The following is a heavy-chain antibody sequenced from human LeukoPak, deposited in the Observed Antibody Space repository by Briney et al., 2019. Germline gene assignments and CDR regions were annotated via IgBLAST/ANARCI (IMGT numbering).Heavy chain of an antibody. CDR1: GFTFSDYY. Sequence: GGSLRLSCAASGFTFSDYYMSWIRQAPGKGLEWVSYISGSGSTIFYADSVKGRFTISRGNAKNSLYLQMNSLRAEDTAVYYCAELGITMIGGVWGKGTTVTISS. CDR3: AELGITMIGGV. J-gene: IGHJ6*04. D-gene: IGHD3-10*02. CDR2: ISGSGSTI. V-gene: IGHV3-11*04.